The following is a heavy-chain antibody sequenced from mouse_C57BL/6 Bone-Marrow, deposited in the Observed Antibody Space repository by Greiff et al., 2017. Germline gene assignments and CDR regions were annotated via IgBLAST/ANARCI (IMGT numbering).Heavy chain of an antibody. D-gene: IGHD3-3*01. CDR2: ISNGGGST. V-gene: IGHV5-12*01. CDR1: GFTFSDYY. CDR3: ARQEGQDYFDY. Sequence: EVQGVEPGGGLVQPGGSLKLSCAASGFTFSDYYMYWVRQTPEKRLEWVAYISNGGGSTYYPDTVKGRFTISRDNAKNTLYLQMNPVKSEDTAMYYCARQEGQDYFDYWGQGTTLTVSS. J-gene: IGHJ2*01.